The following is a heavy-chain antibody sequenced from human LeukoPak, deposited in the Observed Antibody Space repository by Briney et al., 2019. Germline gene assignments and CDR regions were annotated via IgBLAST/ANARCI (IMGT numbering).Heavy chain of an antibody. CDR1: DYSISRGYY. CDR2: IYHSGST. V-gene: IGHV4-38-2*02. D-gene: IGHD6-13*01. Sequence: KTSETLPLTCTVSDYSISRGYYWGWIRQPPGKGLEWIGSIYHSGSTYYNPSLKSRVTISVDTSKNLFSLKLSSVTAADTAVYYCAREYRSFVTAAGKYLYYMDVWGKGTTVTVSS. J-gene: IGHJ6*03. CDR3: AREYRSFVTAAGKYLYYMDV.